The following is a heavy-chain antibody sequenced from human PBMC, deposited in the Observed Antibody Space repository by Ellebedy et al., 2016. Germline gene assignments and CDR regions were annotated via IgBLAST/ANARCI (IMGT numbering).Heavy chain of an antibody. Sequence: GGSLRLSCAASGFSFRSYALSWVRRAPGKGLEWVSSITGYGGSTYYADSVKGRFTISRDDSKNTLYLQMNNLRAEDTAIYYCANVDSAMIEFDYWGQGTLVTVSS. J-gene: IGHJ4*02. V-gene: IGHV3-23*01. D-gene: IGHD5-18*01. CDR2: ITGYGGST. CDR3: ANVDSAMIEFDY. CDR1: GFSFRSYA.